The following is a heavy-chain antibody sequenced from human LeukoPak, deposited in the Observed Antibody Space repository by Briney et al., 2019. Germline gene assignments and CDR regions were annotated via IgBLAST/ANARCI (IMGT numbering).Heavy chain of an antibody. D-gene: IGHD6-19*01. Sequence: SETLSLTCAVSGGSASKYYWTWIRQRPGKGLEWIGYISYSGSRSYNPSLRSRVTMSVDTSKIQFSLNLRSVTAADTAVYYCARGISGWYGQFDSWGQGILVTVSS. CDR3: ARGISGWYGQFDS. V-gene: IGHV4-59*02. CDR2: ISYSGSR. CDR1: GGSASKYY. J-gene: IGHJ4*02.